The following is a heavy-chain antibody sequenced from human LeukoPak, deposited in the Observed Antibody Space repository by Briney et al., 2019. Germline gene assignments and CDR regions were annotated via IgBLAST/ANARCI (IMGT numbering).Heavy chain of an antibody. D-gene: IGHD3-10*01. CDR3: TRAYDSGTYSSFDY. V-gene: IGHV3-30*02. CDR2: IRYDGSNK. CDR1: GFTFTSYG. J-gene: IGHJ4*02. Sequence: GGSLRLSCAASGFTFTSYGTHWVRQAPGKGLEWVAFIRYDGSNKYYADSVKGRFTISRDNAKNTLYLQMNGLRAEDTAVYYCTRAYDSGTYSSFDYWGQGTLVTVTS.